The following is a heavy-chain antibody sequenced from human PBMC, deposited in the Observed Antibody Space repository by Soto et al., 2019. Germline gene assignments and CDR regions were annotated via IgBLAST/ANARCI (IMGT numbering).Heavy chain of an antibody. CDR3: ATEMIVGATPHDAFDI. CDR2: FDPEDGET. D-gene: IGHD1-26*01. J-gene: IGHJ3*02. CDR1: GYTLTELS. Sequence: QVQLVQSGAEVKKPGASVKVSCKVSGYTLTELSMHWVRQAPGKGLEWMGGFDPEDGETIYAQKFQGRVTMTEDTSTDPAYMELSSLRSEDTAVYYCATEMIVGATPHDAFDIWGQGTMVTVSS. V-gene: IGHV1-24*01.